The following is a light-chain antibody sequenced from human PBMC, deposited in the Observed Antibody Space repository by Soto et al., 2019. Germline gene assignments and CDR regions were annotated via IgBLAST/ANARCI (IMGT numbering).Light chain of an antibody. CDR2: KSS. CDR3: QHSHSYRCT. CDR1: QSSSGW. J-gene: IGKJ1*01. Sequence: DLQMTQSPAPLSASVGDSVTITCRASQSSSGWLAWYPQKPGKAPKLLIYKSSRLESGVPCSFSGSGSGTEFTLTISSLQPDDCAPDYCQHSHSYRCTFGKKNKVEVK. V-gene: IGKV1-5*03.